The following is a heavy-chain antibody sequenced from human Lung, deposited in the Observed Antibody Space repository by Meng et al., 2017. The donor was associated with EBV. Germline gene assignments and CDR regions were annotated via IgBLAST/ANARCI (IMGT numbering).Heavy chain of an antibody. CDR3: ARTGCSSSSCYDY. J-gene: IGHJ4*02. D-gene: IGHD2-2*01. CDR1: GYSFTTYA. V-gene: IGHV1-3*01. CDR2: INAGNGNT. Sequence: QVHLVQSGAEVNKPGASRKVSSKASGYSFTTYAMHWVRQAPGQRLEWMGWINAGNGNTKYSEKFQSRVTITRDTAASTAYMELSSLRSEDTAVYYCARTGCSSSSCYDYWGQGTLVTVSS.